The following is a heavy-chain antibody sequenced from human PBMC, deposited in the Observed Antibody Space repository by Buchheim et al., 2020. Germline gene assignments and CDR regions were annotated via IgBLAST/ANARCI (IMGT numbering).Heavy chain of an antibody. V-gene: IGHV3-21*01. CDR3: ARGEYGGEPKEDAFDI. Sequence: EQLVESGGGLVKPGGSLRVSCTGSGFTLSDFTIHWVRQAPGKGLEWVSGISASGAYMFYADSVKGRFAVSRDNAQDSVFLQMDSLRGEDTAVYYCARGEYGGEPKEDAFDIWGQGT. J-gene: IGHJ3*02. CDR1: GFTLSDFT. CDR2: ISASGAYM. D-gene: IGHD3-16*01.